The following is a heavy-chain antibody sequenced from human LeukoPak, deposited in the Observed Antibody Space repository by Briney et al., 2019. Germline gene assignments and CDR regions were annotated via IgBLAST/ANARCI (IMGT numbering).Heavy chain of an antibody. J-gene: IGHJ4*02. Sequence: SVKVSCKASGGTFSSYAISWVRQAPGQGLEWMGGIIPIFGTANYAQKFQGRVTITADESTSTAYMELSSLRSEDTAVYYCARALACSGGSCYSGGPFDYWGQGTLVTVSS. D-gene: IGHD2-15*01. CDR3: ARALACSGGSCYSGGPFDY. CDR2: IIPIFGTA. V-gene: IGHV1-69*13. CDR1: GGTFSSYA.